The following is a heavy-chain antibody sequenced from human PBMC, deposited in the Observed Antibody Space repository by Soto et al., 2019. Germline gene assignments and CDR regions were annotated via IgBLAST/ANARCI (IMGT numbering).Heavy chain of an antibody. CDR2: VNWNGGST. D-gene: IGHD3-16*01. J-gene: IGHJ6*04. V-gene: IGHV3-20*01. Sequence: VQLVESGGGVVRPGGSLRLSCAASGFTFDDYGMSWVGQAPGKGLEWVSGVNWNGGSTGYADSVKGRFTISRDNAKNSLYLQMNSLRAEDTALYHCARGGRHDELRHLDVWGKGTTVTVSS. CDR3: ARGGRHDELRHLDV. CDR1: GFTFDDYG.